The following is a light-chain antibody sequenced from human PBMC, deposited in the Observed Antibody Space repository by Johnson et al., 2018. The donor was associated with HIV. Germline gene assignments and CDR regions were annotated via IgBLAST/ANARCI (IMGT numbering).Light chain of an antibody. CDR1: SSNVGNNY. CDR3: GTWDSSLSAYV. J-gene: IGLJ1*01. V-gene: IGLV1-51*02. Sequence: LTQPPSVSAAPGQKVTISCSGTSSNVGNNYVSWYQQFPGTAPKLLIYEKNKRPSGIPDRFSGSKSGTSATLGITGLQTGDEADYYCGTWDSSLSAYVFGTGTKVTVL. CDR2: EKN.